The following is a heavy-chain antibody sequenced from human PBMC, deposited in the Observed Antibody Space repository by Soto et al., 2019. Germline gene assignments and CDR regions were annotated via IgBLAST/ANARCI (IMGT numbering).Heavy chain of an antibody. CDR3: TTDEDEAARRYGMDV. CDR2: IKSKTDGGTT. Sequence: PGGSLRLSCAASGFTFSKAWMNWVRQGPGKGLEWVGRIKSKTDGGTTDYAAPVKGRFTISRDDSKNTLYLQMNSLKTEDTAVYYCTTDEDEAARRYGMDVWGQGTTVTVSS. V-gene: IGHV3-15*07. CDR1: GFTFSKAW. J-gene: IGHJ6*02. D-gene: IGHD6-6*01.